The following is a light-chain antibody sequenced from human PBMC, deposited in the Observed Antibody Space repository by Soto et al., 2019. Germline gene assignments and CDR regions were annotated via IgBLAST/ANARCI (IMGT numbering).Light chain of an antibody. CDR1: QTISSW. V-gene: IGKV1-5*01. CDR3: QQYGSSPGLFT. Sequence: DIQMTQSPSTLSGSVGDRVTITCRASQTISSWLAWYQQKPGKAPKLLIYGASSRATGIPDRFSGSGSGTDFTLTISRLEPEDFAVYYCQQYGSSPGLFTFGPGTKVDIK. CDR2: GAS. J-gene: IGKJ3*01.